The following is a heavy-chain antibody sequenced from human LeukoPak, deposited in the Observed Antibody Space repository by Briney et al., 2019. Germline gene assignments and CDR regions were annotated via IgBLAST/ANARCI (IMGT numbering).Heavy chain of an antibody. CDR1: GDSVSTNSVA. J-gene: IGHJ4*02. V-gene: IGHV6-1*01. D-gene: IGHD5-24*01. CDR2: TSYRSKWYN. Sequence: SQTLSLTCAISGDSVSTNSVAWNWIRQSPSRGLEWLGRTSYRSKWYNDYAVSVKSRITITPDTSKNQFSLQLNSVTPEDTAVYYCAIEAEITRFDYWGQGTLVTVSS. CDR3: AIEAEITRFDY.